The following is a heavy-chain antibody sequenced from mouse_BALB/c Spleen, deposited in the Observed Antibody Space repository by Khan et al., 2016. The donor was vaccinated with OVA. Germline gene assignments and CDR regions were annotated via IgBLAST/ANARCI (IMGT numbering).Heavy chain of an antibody. CDR2: ISYSDVT. D-gene: IGHD1-1*01. CDR3: ARGNYYGHYFDY. J-gene: IGHJ2*01. V-gene: IGHV3-2*02. CDR1: GYSITSGYA. Sequence: EVKLLESGPGLVKPSQSLSLTCTVTGYSITSGYAWNWIRQFPGNKLEWMGYISYSDVTNYNPSLKSRISITRDTSKNEFFLQLNSVTTEDTATYYGARGNYYGHYFDYWGQGTTLTVAS.